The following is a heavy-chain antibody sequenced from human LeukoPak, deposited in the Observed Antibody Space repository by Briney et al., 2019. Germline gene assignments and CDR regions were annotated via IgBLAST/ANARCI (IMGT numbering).Heavy chain of an antibody. Sequence: PGGSLRLSCAASGFTFSSYTMNWVRQAPGKGLEWVSSITSNTRYIFYADSVKGRFTISRDNAKNTLYLQMNSLRAEDTAVYYCARPLIPDYWGQGTLVTVSS. CDR1: GFTFSSYT. V-gene: IGHV3-21*01. CDR3: ARPLIPDY. D-gene: IGHD2-21*01. J-gene: IGHJ4*02. CDR2: ITSNTRYI.